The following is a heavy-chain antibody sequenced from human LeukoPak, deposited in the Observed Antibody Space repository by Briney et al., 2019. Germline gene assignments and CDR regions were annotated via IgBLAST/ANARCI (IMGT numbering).Heavy chain of an antibody. D-gene: IGHD3-10*01. J-gene: IGHJ4*02. CDR3: ARGRRRYYYGSGSYYNFFDY. V-gene: IGHV4-59*12. CDR1: GGSLSPYY. CDR2: ISYSGST. Sequence: NTSETLSLTCTVSGGSLSPYYWSWIRQSPGKGLEWIGYISYSGSTNSHPSLKSRVTISVDTSKNQFSLKLSSVTAADTAVYYCARGRRRYYYGSGSYYNFFDYWGQGTLVTVSS.